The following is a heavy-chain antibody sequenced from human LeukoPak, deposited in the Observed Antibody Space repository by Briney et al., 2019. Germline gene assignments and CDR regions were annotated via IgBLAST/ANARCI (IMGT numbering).Heavy chain of an antibody. CDR1: GFTFKLYW. J-gene: IGHJ5*02. CDR2: INDDGSNT. D-gene: IGHD2-15*01. V-gene: IGHV3-74*01. CDR3: VRGGPSTWS. Sequence: GGSLRLSCATSGFTFKLYWMHWVRQVPGKGPVWVARINDDGSNTVYADSVKGRFTISRDDAKNMLFLQMNSLRGEDTAVYHCVRGGPSTWSWGQGTLVTVSS.